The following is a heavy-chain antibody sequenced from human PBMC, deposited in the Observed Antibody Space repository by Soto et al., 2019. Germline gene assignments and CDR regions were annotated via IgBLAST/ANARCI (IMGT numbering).Heavy chain of an antibody. V-gene: IGHV5-51*01. CDR1: GYTFTNYW. CDR2: SQPGDSDT. D-gene: IGHD3-10*01. Sequence: EVQLVQSGAEVKKPGESLKISCKGSGYTFTNYWLAWVRQMPGKGLEWLGISQPGDSDTRYSPSYQGQVTISADKSISTAYIQWRSLKASDTAMYYCARRGGVLGIGDFYYYGLDVWGQGTTGTVSS. J-gene: IGHJ6*02. CDR3: ARRGGVLGIGDFYYYGLDV.